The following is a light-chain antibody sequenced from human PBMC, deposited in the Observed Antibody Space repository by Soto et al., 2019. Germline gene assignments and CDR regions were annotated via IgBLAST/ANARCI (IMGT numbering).Light chain of an antibody. V-gene: IGKV3-15*01. Sequence: EIVMTQSPATLSVSPGERATLSCRASQSVSSKLAWYQQKPGQAPRLLIYGASSRATGIPARFSGSGSGTEFTLTISSLQSEDFAVYYCQHYSTWLLTFGQGTKVEIK. CDR1: QSVSSK. J-gene: IGKJ1*01. CDR2: GAS. CDR3: QHYSTWLLT.